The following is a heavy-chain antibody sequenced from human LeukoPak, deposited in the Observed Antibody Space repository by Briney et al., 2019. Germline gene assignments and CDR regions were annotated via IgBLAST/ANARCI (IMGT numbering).Heavy chain of an antibody. V-gene: IGHV3-49*04. J-gene: IGHJ4*02. CDR1: GFSFGDYA. D-gene: IGHD3-10*01. Sequence: GGSLRLSCTASGFSFGDYALSWVRQAPGKGLGWVGFIRSKGYGETTEYAASLEGRFSTSRDDSQSIAYLQMNSLKTEDTAVYYCSRSGAGRDYLDSWGQGTLVTVSS. CDR2: IRSKGYGETT. CDR3: SRSGAGRDYLDS.